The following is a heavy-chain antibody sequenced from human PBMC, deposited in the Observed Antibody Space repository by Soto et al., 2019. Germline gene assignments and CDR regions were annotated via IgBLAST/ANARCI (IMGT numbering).Heavy chain of an antibody. CDR2: ISTYKGNT. J-gene: IGHJ4*02. CDR1: GYTFTSYG. D-gene: IGHD3-16*01. Sequence: QVQLVQSGAELKKPGASVKVSCKASGYTFTSYGISWVRQAPGQGLEWMGWISTYKGNTNYAQKLQGRATMTTDTAPSTAYVGLRGLRSDDTAVDFCAARRGGDPYYFDYWGQGTLVTVSS. CDR3: AARRGGDPYYFDY. V-gene: IGHV1-18*01.